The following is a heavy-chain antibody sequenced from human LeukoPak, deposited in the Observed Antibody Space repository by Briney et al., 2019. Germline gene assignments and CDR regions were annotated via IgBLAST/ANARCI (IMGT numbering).Heavy chain of an antibody. J-gene: IGHJ5*02. D-gene: IGHD6-13*01. CDR2: IGWNSGGI. V-gene: IGHV3-9*01. Sequence: GRSLRLSCAASGFTFDDYAMHWVRQAPGKGLEWVSGIGWNSGGIVYADSVKGRFTISRDNAKKSLYLQMNSLGAEDTALYYCVKVSAAGFVDLWGQGTLVTVSS. CDR1: GFTFDDYA. CDR3: VKVSAAGFVDL.